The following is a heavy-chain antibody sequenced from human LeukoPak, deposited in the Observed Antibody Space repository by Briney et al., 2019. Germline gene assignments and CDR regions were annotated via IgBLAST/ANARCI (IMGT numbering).Heavy chain of an antibody. Sequence: GRSLRLSCAASGFTFSYYGMQWVRQAPGKGLEWVALIWHDGGKRYYADSVKGRFTISRDNSKNTLYLQMTTLRAEDTAVYYCASLLVAGVASVDYWGQGTLVTVSS. D-gene: IGHD6-19*01. J-gene: IGHJ4*02. CDR3: ASLLVAGVASVDY. CDR1: GFTFSYYG. V-gene: IGHV3-33*01. CDR2: IWHDGGKR.